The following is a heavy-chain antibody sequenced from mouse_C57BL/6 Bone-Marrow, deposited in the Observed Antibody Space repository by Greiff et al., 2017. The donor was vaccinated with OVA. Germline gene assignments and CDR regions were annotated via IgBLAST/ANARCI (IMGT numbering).Heavy chain of an antibody. CDR1: GYTFTSYW. D-gene: IGHD1-1*01. Sequence: QVQLQQSGAELVKPGASVKLSCKASGYTFTSYWMHWVKQRPGQGLEWIGEIDPSDSYTNYNQKFKGKSTLTVDKSSSTAYMQLSSLTSEDSAVYYCARFLIYYYGSSLNRAMDYWGQGTSVTVSS. CDR2: IDPSDSYT. V-gene: IGHV1-69*01. CDR3: ARFLIYYYGSSLNRAMDY. J-gene: IGHJ4*01.